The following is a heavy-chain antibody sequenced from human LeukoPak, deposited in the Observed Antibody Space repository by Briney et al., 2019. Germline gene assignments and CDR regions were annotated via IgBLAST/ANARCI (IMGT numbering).Heavy chain of an antibody. CDR2: INTNTGNP. Sequence: ASVKVSCKASGYTFTSYAMNWVRQAPGQGLEWMGWINTNTGNPTYAQGFTGRFVFSLDTSVSTAYLQISSLKAEDTAVYYCARVGVTGPILSSGWYWEKHGMDVWGQGTTVTVSS. V-gene: IGHV7-4-1*02. D-gene: IGHD6-19*01. J-gene: IGHJ6*02. CDR3: ARVGVTGPILSSGWYWEKHGMDV. CDR1: GYTFTSYA.